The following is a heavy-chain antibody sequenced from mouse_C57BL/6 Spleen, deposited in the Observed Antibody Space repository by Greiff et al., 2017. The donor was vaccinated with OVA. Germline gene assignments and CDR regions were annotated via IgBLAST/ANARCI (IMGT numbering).Heavy chain of an antibody. D-gene: IGHD2-1*01. CDR2: ISSGGDYI. CDR1: GFTFSSYA. J-gene: IGHJ1*03. V-gene: IGHV5-9-1*02. Sequence: EVHLVESGEGLVKPGGSLKLSCAASGFTFSSYAMSWVRQTPEKRLEWVAYISSGGDYIYYADTVKGRFTISRDNARNTLYLQMSSLKSEDTAMYYCTREEGGNGYFDVWGTGTTVTVSS. CDR3: TREEGGNGYFDV.